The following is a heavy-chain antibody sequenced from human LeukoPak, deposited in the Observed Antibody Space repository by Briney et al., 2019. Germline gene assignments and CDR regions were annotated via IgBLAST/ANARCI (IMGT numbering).Heavy chain of an antibody. CDR1: GYTFTSYA. J-gene: IGHJ4*02. D-gene: IGHD1-1*01. CDR2: INAGNGNT. CDR3: ARSDDKFIDFDY. Sequence: GASVKVSCKASGYTFTSYAMHWVRQAPGQRHEWMGWINAGNGNTKYSQKFQGRVTITRDTSASTAYMELSGLRSEDTAVYYCARSDDKFIDFDYWGQGTLVTVSS. V-gene: IGHV1-3*01.